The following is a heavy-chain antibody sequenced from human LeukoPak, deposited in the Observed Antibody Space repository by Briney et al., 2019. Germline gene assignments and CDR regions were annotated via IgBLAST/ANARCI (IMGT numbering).Heavy chain of an antibody. J-gene: IGHJ4*02. CDR1: GYTLIELS. D-gene: IGHD5-18*01. CDR3: ATAGGRYSYGLFDY. V-gene: IGHV1-24*01. Sequence: ASVKVSCKVSGYTLIELSMHWVRQAPGKGLEWMGGFDPEDGETIYAQKFQGRVTMTEDTSTDTAYMELSSLRSADTAVFYCATAGGRYSYGLFDYWGQGTLVTVSS. CDR2: FDPEDGET.